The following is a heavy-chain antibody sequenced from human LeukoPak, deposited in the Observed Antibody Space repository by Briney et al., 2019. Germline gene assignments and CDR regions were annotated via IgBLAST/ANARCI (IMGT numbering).Heavy chain of an antibody. CDR2: SSAYNGNT. CDR3: ARDSAYGSLPGVHFDP. D-gene: IGHD4-17*01. Sequence: GAWVKVTCKAAGYTFTSYGISWVRQAPGQGLEWMGWSSAYNGNTNYAQKIQGRVTMTTVTSTSTAYMELRRLRTDDTAVYCCARDSAYGSLPGVHFDPWGQGPLVTVSS. J-gene: IGHJ5*02. V-gene: IGHV1-18*01. CDR1: GYTFTSYG.